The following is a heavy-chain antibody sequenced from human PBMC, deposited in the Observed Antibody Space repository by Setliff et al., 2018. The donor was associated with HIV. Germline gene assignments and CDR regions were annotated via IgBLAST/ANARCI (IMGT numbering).Heavy chain of an antibody. J-gene: IGHJ1*01. CDR1: GYTLTELS. CDR3: ATDPGYSSTWYSESFQH. V-gene: IGHV1-24*01. Sequence: SVKVSCKISGYTLTELSIHWVRQAPGKGLEWMANFDPEDGETFYAQKFQGRLTMTEDTSTDTAYMELSSLRSDDTAMYYCATDPGYSSTWYSESFQHWGQGTEVTVSS. CDR2: FDPEDGET. D-gene: IGHD6-13*01.